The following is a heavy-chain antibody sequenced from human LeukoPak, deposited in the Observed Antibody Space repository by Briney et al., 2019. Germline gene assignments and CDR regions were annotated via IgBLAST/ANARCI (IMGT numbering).Heavy chain of an antibody. CDR1: GFTFSYYW. V-gene: IGHV3-74*01. D-gene: IGHD6-19*01. CDR3: ARGAGAALNY. Sequence: PGGSLRLSCVASGFTFSYYWMHWVRQAPGKGLVWVSRINSDGSSTSYADSVKGRITISRDNAKNTLYLQMNSLRAEDTAVYYCARGAGAALNYWGQGTLVTVSS. J-gene: IGHJ4*02. CDR2: INSDGSST.